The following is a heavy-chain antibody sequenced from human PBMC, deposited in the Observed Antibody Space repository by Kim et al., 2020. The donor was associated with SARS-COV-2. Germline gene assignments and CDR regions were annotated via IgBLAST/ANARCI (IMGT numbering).Heavy chain of an antibody. CDR2: IIPIFGTA. V-gene: IGHV1-69*13. Sequence: SVKVSCKASGGTFSSYAISWVRQAPGQGLEWMGGIIPIFGTANYAQKFQGRVTITADESTSTAYMELSSLRSEDTAVYCCATLNGYTSGYYYGMDVWGQGTTVTVSS. CDR3: ATLNGYTSGYYYGMDV. CDR1: GGTFSSYA. D-gene: IGHD5-12*01. J-gene: IGHJ6*02.